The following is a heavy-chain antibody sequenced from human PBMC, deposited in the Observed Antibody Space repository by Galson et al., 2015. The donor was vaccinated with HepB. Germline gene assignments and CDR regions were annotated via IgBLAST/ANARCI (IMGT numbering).Heavy chain of an antibody. V-gene: IGHV4-59*01. CDR1: GGSISSYY. Sequence: SETLSLTCTVSGGSISSYYWSWIRQPPGRGLEWIGYIYYSGSTNYNPSLKSRVTISVDTSKNQFSLKLSSVTAADTAVYYCARAYYDSSGYQIDYWGQGTLVTVSS. J-gene: IGHJ4*02. CDR3: ARAYYDSSGYQIDY. CDR2: IYYSGST. D-gene: IGHD3-22*01.